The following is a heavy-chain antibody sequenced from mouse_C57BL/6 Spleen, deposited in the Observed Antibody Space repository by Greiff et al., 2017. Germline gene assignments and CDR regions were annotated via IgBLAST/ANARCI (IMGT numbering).Heavy chain of an antibody. CDR2: IIPNNGGT. CDR1: GYTFTDYN. D-gene: IGHD1-1*01. V-gene: IGHV1-18*01. CDR3: SRSGLLRYTLDY. Sequence: EVQLQQSGPELVKPGASVKIPCKASGYTFTDYNMDWVKQSHGKSLEWIGDIIPNNGGTNYNQKFKGQATLTVDKSSSTAYMELRSRTTEDTAVYYCSRSGLLRYTLDYWGQGTTRTVSS. J-gene: IGHJ2*01.